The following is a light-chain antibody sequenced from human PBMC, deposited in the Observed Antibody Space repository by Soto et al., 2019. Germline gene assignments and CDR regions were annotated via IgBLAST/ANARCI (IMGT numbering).Light chain of an antibody. V-gene: IGKV1-39*01. CDR1: RSISRY. CDR3: QQTYSTLFT. J-gene: IGKJ3*01. Sequence: DIQMTQSPSALSASVGDRVTITCRASRSISRYLNWYQQKPGKAPEPLIYAASSLQSGVPSRFSGSGSGTDFTLTISNLQPEDFATYFCQQTYSTLFTFGPGTKVEIK. CDR2: AAS.